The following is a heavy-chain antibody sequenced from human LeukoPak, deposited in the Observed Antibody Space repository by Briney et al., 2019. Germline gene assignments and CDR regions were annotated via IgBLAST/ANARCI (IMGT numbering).Heavy chain of an antibody. J-gene: IGHJ5*02. Sequence: GASVKVSCKASGYTFTSYGISWVRQAPGQGLEWMGWISAYNGNTNYAQKLQGRVTMTTDTSTSTAYMELRSLRSDDTAVYYCARVVGACSSTSCYANWFDPWGQGTLVTVSS. CDR3: ARVVGACSSTSCYANWFDP. CDR2: ISAYNGNT. D-gene: IGHD2-2*01. CDR1: GYTFTSYG. V-gene: IGHV1-18*01.